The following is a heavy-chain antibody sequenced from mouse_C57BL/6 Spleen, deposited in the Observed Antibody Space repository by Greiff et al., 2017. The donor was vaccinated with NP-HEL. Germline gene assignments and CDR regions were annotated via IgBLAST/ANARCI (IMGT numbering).Heavy chain of an antibody. CDR1: GYTFTSYW. Sequence: QVQLQQPGAELVKPGASVKLSCKASGYTFTSYWMQWVKQRPGQGLEWIGEIDPSDSYTNYNQKFKGKATLTVDTSSSTAYMQCSSLTSEDSAVYYCARFDTTVRYFDVWGTGTTVTVSS. CDR3: ARFDTTVRYFDV. D-gene: IGHD1-1*01. V-gene: IGHV1-50*01. J-gene: IGHJ1*03. CDR2: IDPSDSYT.